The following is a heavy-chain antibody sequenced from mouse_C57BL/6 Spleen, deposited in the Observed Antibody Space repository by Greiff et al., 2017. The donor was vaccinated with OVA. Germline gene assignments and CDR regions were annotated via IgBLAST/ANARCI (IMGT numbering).Heavy chain of an antibody. J-gene: IGHJ1*03. V-gene: IGHV1-80*01. Sequence: VKLQESGAELVKPGASVKISCKASGYAFSSYWMNWVKQRPGKGLEWIGQIYPGDGDTNYNGKFKGKATLTADKSSSTAYMQLSSLTSEDSAVYFCARGSNRYFDVWGTGTTVTVSS. D-gene: IGHD2-5*01. CDR3: ARGSNRYFDV. CDR1: GYAFSSYW. CDR2: IYPGDGDT.